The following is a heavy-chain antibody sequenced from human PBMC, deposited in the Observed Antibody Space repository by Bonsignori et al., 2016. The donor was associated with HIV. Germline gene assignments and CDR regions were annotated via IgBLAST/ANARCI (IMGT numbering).Heavy chain of an antibody. J-gene: IGHJ3*02. CDR1: GFTFDDYG. CDR3: ASYEPGDAAFDI. CDR2: INWNGGST. Sequence: GGSLRLSCAASGFTFDDYGMSWVRQAPGKGLEWVSGINWNGGSTGYADSVKGRFTISRDNAKNSLYLQMNSLRAEDTALYHCASYEPGDAAFDIWGQGTMVTVSS. V-gene: IGHV3-20*01. D-gene: IGHD3-10*01.